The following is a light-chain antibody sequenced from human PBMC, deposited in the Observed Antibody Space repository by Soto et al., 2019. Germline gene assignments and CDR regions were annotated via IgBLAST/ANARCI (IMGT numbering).Light chain of an antibody. Sequence: DIVMTQSPATLSVSPGERATLSCRASQSIRSNLAWYQQKPGQAPRLLIYRASTRATGIPSRFSGSGSGTDFTLTISSLQSEYFAVYYCQHYNNWPPWTFGQGTKVEIK. CDR2: RAS. CDR3: QHYNNWPPWT. V-gene: IGKV3-15*01. CDR1: QSIRSN. J-gene: IGKJ1*01.